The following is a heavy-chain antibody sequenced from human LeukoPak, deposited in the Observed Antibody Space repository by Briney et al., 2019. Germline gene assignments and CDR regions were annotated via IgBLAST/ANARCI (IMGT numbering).Heavy chain of an antibody. CDR3: AKDGRSSAPH. V-gene: IGHV3-23*01. Sequence: TGGSLRLSCAASGFTFSKYAMSWVRQAPGKGPEWVSGITNSGGGPSSADSVKGRFTISRDNSKNTLYLQMNSLRVEDTAVYYYAKDGRSSAPHWGQGTLVTVSS. J-gene: IGHJ4*02. CDR1: GFTFSKYA. D-gene: IGHD6-6*01. CDR2: ITNSGGGP.